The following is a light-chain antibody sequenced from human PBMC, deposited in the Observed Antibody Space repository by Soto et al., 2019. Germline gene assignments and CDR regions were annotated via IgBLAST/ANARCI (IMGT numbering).Light chain of an antibody. CDR1: SSDVGGYNY. CDR3: CSFAGSYTGV. J-gene: IGLJ3*02. CDR2: DVS. V-gene: IGLV2-11*01. Sequence: QSALTQPRSVSGSPGQSVTISCTGTSSDVGGYNYVSWYQQHPGKAPKLMIYDVSKRPSGVPDRFSGSKSGNTASLTISGLQAEDVADYYCCSFAGSYTGVFGGGTEVTVL.